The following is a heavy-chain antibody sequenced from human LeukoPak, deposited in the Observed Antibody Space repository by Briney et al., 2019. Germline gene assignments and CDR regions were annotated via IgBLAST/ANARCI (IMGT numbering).Heavy chain of an antibody. CDR1: GGSFSSYY. J-gene: IGHJ4*02. V-gene: IGHV4-39*01. CDR3: ARQALGIGEYY. D-gene: IGHD7-27*01. CDR2: IYYSGST. Sequence: SETLSLTCAVYGGSFSSYYWGWIRQPPGKGLEWIGNIYYSGSTYYNPSLKSRITISVDTSKNQFSLKLSSVTAADTAVYYCARQALGIGEYYWGQGTLVTVSS.